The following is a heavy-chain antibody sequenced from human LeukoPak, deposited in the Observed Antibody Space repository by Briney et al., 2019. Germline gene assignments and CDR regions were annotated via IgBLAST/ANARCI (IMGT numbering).Heavy chain of an antibody. J-gene: IGHJ6*03. CDR1: GGSFSGYY. Sequence: SETLSLTCAVYGGSFSGYYWSWIRQPPGKGLEWTGEINHSGSTNYNPSLKSRVTISVDTSKNQFSLKLSSVTAADTAVYYCARILRGCSGGSCYKPAPYYYYYYMDVWGKGTTVTVSS. CDR2: INHSGST. V-gene: IGHV4-34*01. CDR3: ARILRGCSGGSCYKPAPYYYYYYMDV. D-gene: IGHD2-15*01.